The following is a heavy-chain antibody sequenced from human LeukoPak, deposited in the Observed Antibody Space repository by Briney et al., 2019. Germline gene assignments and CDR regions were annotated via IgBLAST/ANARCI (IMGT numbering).Heavy chain of an antibody. CDR3: GGSGY. CDR1: GASISSSGYY. D-gene: IGHD3-10*01. Sequence: SETLSLTCTVSGASISSSGYYWTWIRQQPGKGLEWIGSMYYSGRTYYSPSLRSRPSIPLDTSKNQFSLNLISVTAADTAVYYCGGSGYWGQGTLVTVSS. CDR2: MYYSGRT. J-gene: IGHJ4*02. V-gene: IGHV4-31*03.